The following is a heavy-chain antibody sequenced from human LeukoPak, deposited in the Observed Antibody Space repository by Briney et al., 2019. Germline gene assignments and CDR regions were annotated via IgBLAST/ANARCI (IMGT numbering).Heavy chain of an antibody. V-gene: IGHV1-69*13. CDR3: ARLPYYYDSSGYYEDY. Sequence: SVKVSCKASGGTFSSYAISWVRQAPGQGLEWMGGTIPIFGTANYAQKFQGRVTITADESTSTAYMELSSLRSEDTAVYYCARLPYYYDSSGYYEDYWGQGTLVTVSS. D-gene: IGHD3-22*01. CDR2: TIPIFGTA. CDR1: GGTFSSYA. J-gene: IGHJ4*02.